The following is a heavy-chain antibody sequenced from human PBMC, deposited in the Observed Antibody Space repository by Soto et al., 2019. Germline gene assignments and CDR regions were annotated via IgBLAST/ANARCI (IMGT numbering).Heavy chain of an antibody. CDR2: IYSSGNA. CDR3: AKGRGFYSDNYFDP. J-gene: IGHJ5*02. CDR1: LDSISNSY. V-gene: IGHV4-4*07. D-gene: IGHD3-22*01. Sequence: QVQLLESGPGLLKPSETLSITCSVSLDSISNSYWTWIRQPAGKGREWIGHIYSSGNANYNPSLKSRVTMSLDTSKNQFSLSLKSVTAADTAMYYCAKGRGFYSDNYFDPWGQGTQVTVSS.